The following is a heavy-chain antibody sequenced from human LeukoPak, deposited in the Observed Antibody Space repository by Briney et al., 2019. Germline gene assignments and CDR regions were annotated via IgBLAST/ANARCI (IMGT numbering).Heavy chain of an antibody. CDR3: AKSACTGRSWYPPALNCFEP. J-gene: IGHJ5*02. CDR2: ISCSSSYI. V-gene: IGHV3-21*01. CDR1: GFTFSSYS. Sequence: PGGSLTLTCAASGFTFSSYSMTWVRQAPGKGLEWVASISCSSSYIYYADSVKGRFTISRGDDKNSLYLQMNSLRAEDTAVYYCAKSACTGRSWYPPALNCFEPWGQGTLVTVSS. D-gene: IGHD2-15*01.